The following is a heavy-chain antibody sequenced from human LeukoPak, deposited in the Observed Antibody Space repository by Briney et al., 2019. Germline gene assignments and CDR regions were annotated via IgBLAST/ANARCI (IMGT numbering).Heavy chain of an antibody. D-gene: IGHD5-24*01. CDR1: GFTFSSYW. CDR2: INSDGGST. J-gene: IGHJ4*02. Sequence: GGSLRLSCTASGFTFSSYWMHWVRQAPGKGLVWVSRINSDGGSTSYADSVKGRSTISRDSAKNTLYLQMNSLRAEDTAVYYCARRIQGMAPYYFDYWGQGTLVTVSS. V-gene: IGHV3-74*01. CDR3: ARRIQGMAPYYFDY.